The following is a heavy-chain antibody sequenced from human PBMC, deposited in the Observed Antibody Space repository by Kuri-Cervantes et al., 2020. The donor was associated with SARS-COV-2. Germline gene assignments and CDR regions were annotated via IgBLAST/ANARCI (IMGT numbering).Heavy chain of an antibody. CDR3: ARGRGGYYMGGYYFYSMDV. V-gene: IGHV4-59*11. CDR2: IYYSGST. CDR1: GGSISSHY. J-gene: IGHJ6*03. Sequence: SETLSLTCTVSGGSISSHYWSWIRQPPGKGLEWIGYIYYSGSTNYNPSLKSRVTISVDTSKNQFSLKLSSVTAADTAVYYCARGRGGYYMGGYYFYSMDVWGKGTTVTVS. D-gene: IGHD3-3*01.